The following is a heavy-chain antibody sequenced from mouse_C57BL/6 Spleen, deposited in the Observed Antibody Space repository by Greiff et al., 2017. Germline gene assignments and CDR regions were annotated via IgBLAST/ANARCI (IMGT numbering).Heavy chain of an antibody. D-gene: IGHD1-3*01. Sequence: DVQLVESGGGLVKPGGSLKLSCAASGFTFSSYAMSWVRQTPEKRLAWVATISDGGSYPYYSDNVKGRFTFSRDNATNNLYLQISLLKAEDTTMYYCRVASGAMDYWGQGTSVTVSS. CDR3: RVASGAMDY. CDR2: ISDGGSYP. CDR1: GFTFSSYA. V-gene: IGHV5-4*01. J-gene: IGHJ4*01.